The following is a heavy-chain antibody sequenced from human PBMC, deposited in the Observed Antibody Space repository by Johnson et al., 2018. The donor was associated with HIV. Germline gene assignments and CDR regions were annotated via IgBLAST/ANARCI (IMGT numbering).Heavy chain of an antibody. V-gene: IGHV3-30*19. CDR2: ISYDGSNK. CDR3: ARGGLGYQNIHDPLDI. Sequence: QEQLVESGGGVVQPGRSLRLSCAASGFTFSSYGMHWVRQAPGKGLEWVAFISYDGSNKYYADSVKGRFTISRDNSRNTLYLQMNSLRAEDTALYYCARGGLGYQNIHDPLDIWGQGTIVTVSS. CDR1: GFTFSSYG. J-gene: IGHJ3*02. D-gene: IGHD2-2*01.